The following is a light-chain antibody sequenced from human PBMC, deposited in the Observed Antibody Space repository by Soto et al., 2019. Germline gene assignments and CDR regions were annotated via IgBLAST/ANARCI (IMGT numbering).Light chain of an antibody. Sequence: DIQMTQSHSTRSGAVGDRDTITCRASQTLSSGLAWDQQKPGKAPQLLIYKASTLKSGVPSRFSGSGSGTEFTLTIRRLQPDAFATYYRQQYNSYSFGQGTKVDI. J-gene: IGKJ1*01. CDR3: QQYNSYS. V-gene: IGKV1-5*03. CDR2: KAS. CDR1: QTLSSG.